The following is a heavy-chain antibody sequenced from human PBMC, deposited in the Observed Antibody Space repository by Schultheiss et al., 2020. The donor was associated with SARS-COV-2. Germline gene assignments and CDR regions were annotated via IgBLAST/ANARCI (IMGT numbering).Heavy chain of an antibody. V-gene: IGHV3-53*01. Sequence: ETLSLTCTVSGGSISSYYWSWIRQPPGKGLEWVSVIYSGGSTYYADSVKGRFTISRDNAKNSLYLQMNSLRAEDTAVYYCARDPGYSGSYYDYWGQGTLVTVSS. CDR2: IYSGGST. CDR1: GGSISSYY. CDR3: ARDPGYSGSYYDY. D-gene: IGHD1-26*01. J-gene: IGHJ4*02.